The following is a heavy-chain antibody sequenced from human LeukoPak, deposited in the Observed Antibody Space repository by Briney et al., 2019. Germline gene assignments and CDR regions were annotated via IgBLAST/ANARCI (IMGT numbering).Heavy chain of an antibody. CDR1: GFTFSSYA. CDR3: ARGLSAAASRNYFDY. D-gene: IGHD6-13*01. V-gene: IGHV3-23*01. Sequence: GGSLRLSCAASGFTFSSYAMSWVRQAPGKGLEWVSAISGSGGSTYYADSVKGRFTISRDNSKNTLYLQMNSLRAEDTAVYYCARGLSAAASRNYFDYWGQGTLVTVSS. CDR2: ISGSGGST. J-gene: IGHJ4*02.